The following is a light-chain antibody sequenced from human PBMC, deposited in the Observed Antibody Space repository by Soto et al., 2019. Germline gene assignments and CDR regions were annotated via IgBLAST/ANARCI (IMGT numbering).Light chain of an antibody. Sequence: QSALTQPASVSGSPGQSITISCTGASSDVGAYYYVSWYQHYPGKAPKLMIDEVTNLPSGVSNRFSGSKSGNTASLTISGLQAKDEADYYCSSYTTSSPLWVFGTGTKVTVL. CDR1: SSDVGAYYY. V-gene: IGLV2-14*01. J-gene: IGLJ1*01. CDR2: EVT. CDR3: SSYTTSSPLWV.